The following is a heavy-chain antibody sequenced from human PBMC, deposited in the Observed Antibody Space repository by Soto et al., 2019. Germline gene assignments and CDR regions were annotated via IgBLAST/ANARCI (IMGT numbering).Heavy chain of an antibody. CDR2: ISYDGRNK. Sequence: QVQLVESGGGVVQPGRSLRLSCAASGFTFSRYGMHWVRQAPGKGLEWVAVISYDGRNKYYADSVQGRFTISRDNSKNTLYLQMNSLRTEDTAVYYCAKEEYSGYDYYNYYGVDVWGQGTTVTVSS. V-gene: IGHV3-30*18. D-gene: IGHD5-12*01. CDR3: AKEEYSGYDYYNYYGVDV. J-gene: IGHJ6*02. CDR1: GFTFSRYG.